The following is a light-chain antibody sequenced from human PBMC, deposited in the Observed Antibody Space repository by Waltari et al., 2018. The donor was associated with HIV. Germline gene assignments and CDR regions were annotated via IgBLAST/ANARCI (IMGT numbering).Light chain of an antibody. CDR3: AAFTGTSTL. J-gene: IGLJ2*01. CDR1: DSDIGGSNY. V-gene: IGLV2-14*03. CDR2: EVS. Sequence: QSALTQPASVAGSPGQSLTLSCTAPDSDIGGSNYFSWFQQHAGKAPKLIIYEVSRRPSGISDRFSGSRSGDTASLTISALQTEDEADYHCAAFTGTSTLFGGGTKLTVL.